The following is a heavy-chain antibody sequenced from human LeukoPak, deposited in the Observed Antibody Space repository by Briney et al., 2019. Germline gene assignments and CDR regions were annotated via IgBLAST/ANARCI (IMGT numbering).Heavy chain of an antibody. CDR1: GFSISSGGYY. J-gene: IGHJ6*03. Sequence: MTSETLSLTCTVSGFSISSGGYYWSWIRQHPGKGLEWIGYIYYSVSTYYNPSLKSRVTISVDTSKNQFSLKLSSVTAADTAVYYCARVGGWRAAAGAYYYYYMDVWGKGTTVTVSS. D-gene: IGHD6-13*01. CDR3: ARVGGWRAAAGAYYYYYMDV. CDR2: IYYSVST. V-gene: IGHV4-31*03.